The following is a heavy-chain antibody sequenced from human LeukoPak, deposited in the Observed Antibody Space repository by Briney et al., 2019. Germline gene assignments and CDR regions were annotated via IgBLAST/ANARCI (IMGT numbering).Heavy chain of an antibody. D-gene: IGHD1-26*01. CDR1: GFDFSRYM. J-gene: IGHJ4*02. CDR2: ISSSSSNI. V-gene: IGHV3-21*01. CDR3: ARDHSRVRAPSLDY. Sequence: GGSLRLSCAASGFDFSRYMMDWVRQAPGKGLEWVASISSSSSNIYYADSVKGRFSISRDNAKNSLCLQMESLRVEDTSLYYCARDHSRVRAPSLDYWGQGALVTVSS.